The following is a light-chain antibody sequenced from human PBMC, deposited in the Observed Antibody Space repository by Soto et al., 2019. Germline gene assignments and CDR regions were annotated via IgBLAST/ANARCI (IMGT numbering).Light chain of an antibody. V-gene: IGLV2-14*01. J-gene: IGLJ1*01. CDR2: EVS. Sequence: QSVLTQPASVSGSPGQSITISCTGTSGDVDAFDYVSWYQQHPGKAPKLMIFEVSDRPSGVSDRFSGSKSGSTASLTISGLQAEDEADYFCTSFTSTSTKVFGSGPKVTLL. CDR3: TSFTSTSTKV. CDR1: SGDVDAFDY.